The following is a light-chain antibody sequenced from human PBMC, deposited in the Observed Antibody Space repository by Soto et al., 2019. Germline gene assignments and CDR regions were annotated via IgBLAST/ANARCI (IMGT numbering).Light chain of an antibody. Sequence: QSVLTQPPSVSGAPGQRVTISCTGSSSNIGADFDVHWYRQLPGTAPKLLIYGNINRPSGVPDRFSGSTSGTSASLTITGLQAEDEADYYCQSYDTSLNVYVVFGGGTKLTGL. CDR2: GNI. CDR3: QSYDTSLNVYVV. J-gene: IGLJ2*01. CDR1: SSNIGADFD. V-gene: IGLV1-40*01.